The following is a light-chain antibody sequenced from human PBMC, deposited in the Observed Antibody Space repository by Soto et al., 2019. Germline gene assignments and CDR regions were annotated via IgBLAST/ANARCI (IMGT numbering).Light chain of an antibody. J-gene: IGKJ5*01. CDR3: QQTHAVPLT. Sequence: DVQITHSPSSLSASVLYRVTITCGASQPISNYLNWYQQKAGEAPKVLIFGASSLQTGVPSKFSGSGYGTDFTLIINNLHPDDFATYYCQQTHAVPLTFGQGTRLETK. CDR1: QPISNY. V-gene: IGKV1-39*01. CDR2: GAS.